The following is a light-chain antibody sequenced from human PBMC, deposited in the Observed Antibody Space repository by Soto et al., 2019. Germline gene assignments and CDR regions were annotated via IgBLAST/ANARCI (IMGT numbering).Light chain of an antibody. CDR2: GAS. J-gene: IGKJ2*01. CDR1: QSVSSN. Sequence: EIVMTQSPATLSVSPGERATLSCRASQSVSSNLDWCQQKPGQAPRLLIYGASNRATGIPARFSGSGSGTDYTLNISSLQSEEFAVYYCRQYNNLPRYTFGQGTKLEIK. V-gene: IGKV3-15*01. CDR3: RQYNNLPRYT.